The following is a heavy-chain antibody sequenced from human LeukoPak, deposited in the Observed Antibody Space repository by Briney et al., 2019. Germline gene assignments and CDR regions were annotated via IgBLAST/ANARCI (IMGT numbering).Heavy chain of an antibody. V-gene: IGHV3-9*01. D-gene: IGHD1-7*01. CDR3: WNYYPRGPPHRFDY. Sequence: GGSLRLSCAASGFMLSSTWMHWVRQAPGKGLEWVSGITWNSGSIGYADSVKGRFTISRDNAKNSLYLQMNSLRAEDTAVYYCWNYYPRGPPHRFDYWGQGTLVTVSS. CDR1: GFMLSSTW. CDR2: ITWNSGSI. J-gene: IGHJ4*02.